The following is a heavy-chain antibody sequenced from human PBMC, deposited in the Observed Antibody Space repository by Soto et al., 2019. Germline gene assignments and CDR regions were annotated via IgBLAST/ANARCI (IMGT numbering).Heavy chain of an antibody. J-gene: IGHJ6*02. CDR2: ISSDSGTS. CDR3: ARIMLVDSIFTNTDLYRMDV. V-gene: IGHV3-48*02. CDR1: GFTFSSHS. D-gene: IGHD3-3*01. Sequence: EVQLLESGGGLVKPGASLGLSCEASGFTFSSHSMNWVREAPGKGLQWISYISSDSGTSHYADSVAGRFTVSRDNAQNSLYLQMNGLRDEVAAVYYCARIMLVDSIFTNTDLYRMDVWGQGTTVIVSS.